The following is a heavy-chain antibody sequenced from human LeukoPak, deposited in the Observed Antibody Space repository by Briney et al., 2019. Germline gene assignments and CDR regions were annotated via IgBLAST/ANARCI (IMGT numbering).Heavy chain of an antibody. D-gene: IGHD6-19*01. V-gene: IGHV3-11*04. J-gene: IGHJ4*02. CDR1: GFTFSDYY. CDR2: ISSSGSTI. CDR3: ASIAVAGKYYFDY. Sequence: GGSLRLSCAASGFTFSDYYMSWIRQAPGKGLEWVSCISSSGSTIYYADSVKGRFTISRDNAKNSLYLQMNSLRAEDTAVYYCASIAVAGKYYFDYWGQGTLVTVSS.